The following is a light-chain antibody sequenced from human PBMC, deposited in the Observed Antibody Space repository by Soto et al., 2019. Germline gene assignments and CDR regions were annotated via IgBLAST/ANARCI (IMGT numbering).Light chain of an antibody. CDR2: GAS. CDR3: QQYGSSL. Sequence: EIVLTQSPGTLSLSPGERATLSCRASQSVSSSYLAWYQQKPGQAPRLLIYGASSRATGIPDRFSGSGSGKDFSLTISRLEPEDFAVYYCQQYGSSLFGGGTKV. J-gene: IGKJ4*01. CDR1: QSVSSSY. V-gene: IGKV3-20*01.